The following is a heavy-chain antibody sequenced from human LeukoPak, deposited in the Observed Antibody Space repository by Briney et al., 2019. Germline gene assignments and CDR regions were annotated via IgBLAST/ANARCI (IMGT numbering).Heavy chain of an antibody. D-gene: IGHD3-22*01. CDR2: IYTTGST. V-gene: IGHV4-4*07. Sequence: SETLSLTCTVSGGSITSYYWSWIRQPAGKGLEWIGRIYTTGSTYYNHFLKSRVTMAVDTSKNQFSLRLSSVTAADTAVYYCARANYYDSSGYSRGAFDIWGQGTMVTVSS. J-gene: IGHJ3*02. CDR1: GGSITSYY. CDR3: ARANYYDSSGYSRGAFDI.